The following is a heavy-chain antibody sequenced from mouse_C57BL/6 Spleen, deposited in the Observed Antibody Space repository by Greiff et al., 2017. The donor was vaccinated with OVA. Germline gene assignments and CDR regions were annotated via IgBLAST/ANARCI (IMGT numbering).Heavy chain of an antibody. CDR1: GFTFTDYY. CDR2: VYPYNGGT. CDR3: ARGWTPDYDAMDY. V-gene: IGHV1-36*01. Sequence: VQLQQSGPVLVKPGPSVKISCKASGFTFTDYYMHWVKQSHGKSLEWIGLVYPYNGGTSYNQKFKGKATLTVDTSSSTAYMELNSLTSEDSAVDYGARGWTPDYDAMDYWGQGTSVTVSS. D-gene: IGHD2-3*01. J-gene: IGHJ4*01.